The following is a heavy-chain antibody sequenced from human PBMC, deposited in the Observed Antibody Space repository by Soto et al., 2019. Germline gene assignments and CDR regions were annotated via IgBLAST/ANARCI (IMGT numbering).Heavy chain of an antibody. Sequence: QVQLQESGPGLVQPSETLSLTCNVSGGSVTTGGWYWNWIRQPPGGGLEWIGHVYYTGATDYNPSVRGRFTISGGTSTHQFSLKLRSVTAADTAIYYCASSYSAWLKPFDNWGQGSLVTVSS. J-gene: IGHJ4*02. CDR2: VYYTGAT. V-gene: IGHV4-61*08. CDR3: ASSYSAWLKPFDN. D-gene: IGHD3-9*01. CDR1: GGSVTTGGWY.